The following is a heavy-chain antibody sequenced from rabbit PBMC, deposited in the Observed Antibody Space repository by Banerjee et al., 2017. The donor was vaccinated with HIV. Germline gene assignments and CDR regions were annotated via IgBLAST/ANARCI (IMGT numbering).Heavy chain of an antibody. V-gene: IGHV1S45*01. CDR2: IYAGGGSA. Sequence: QEQLVASGGGLVQPEGSLTLTCTASGFAFSSNAMCWVRQAPGKGLEWFGIIYAGGGSAAYAGWVKGRFTISKTSSTTVTLQMTSLTAADTATYFCARWTYGYGGYAYGKNLWGQGPLVTVS. CDR3: ARWTYGYGGYAYGKNL. J-gene: IGHJ4*01. CDR1: GFAFSSNA. D-gene: IGHD6-1*01.